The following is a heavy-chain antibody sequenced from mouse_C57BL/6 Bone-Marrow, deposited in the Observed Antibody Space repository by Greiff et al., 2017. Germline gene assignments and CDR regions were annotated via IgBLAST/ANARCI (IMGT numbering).Heavy chain of an antibody. J-gene: IGHJ3*01. V-gene: IGHV1-80*01. CDR3: ARGDY. CDR1: GYAFSSYW. CDR2: IYPGDGDT. Sequence: VQLQQSGAELVKPGASVKISCKASGYAFSSYWMHWVKQRPGKSLEWIGQIYPGDGDTNYNGKFKGKDTLTVDKSSSTAYMQTSSLTPDDSAVYFCARGDYWGQGTLVTVSA.